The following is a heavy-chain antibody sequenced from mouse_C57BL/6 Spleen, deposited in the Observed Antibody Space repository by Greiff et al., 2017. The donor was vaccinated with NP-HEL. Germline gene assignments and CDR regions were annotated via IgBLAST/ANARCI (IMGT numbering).Heavy chain of an antibody. Sequence: EVKLVESGGDLVKPGGSLKLSCAASGFTFSSYGMSWVSQTPDKRLEWVGTISSGGSYTYYTDSVKGRFTISRDNAKNTLYLQMSSLTSEDTAMYYCARQGITTVVRYFDVWGTGTTVTVSS. CDR2: ISSGGSYT. J-gene: IGHJ1*03. CDR3: ARQGITTVVRYFDV. V-gene: IGHV5-6*01. D-gene: IGHD1-1*01. CDR1: GFTFSSYG.